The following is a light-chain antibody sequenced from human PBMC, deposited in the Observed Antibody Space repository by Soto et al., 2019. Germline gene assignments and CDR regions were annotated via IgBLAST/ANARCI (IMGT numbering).Light chain of an antibody. CDR3: LQDFSYPRT. J-gene: IGKJ1*01. Sequence: AVPLTQSPSSLSASVGDRVTITFRASQGIRTDLGWYQQSPGKAPKVLIVGASTLQSGVPSRFSGSGSGTDFTLTISSLQPEDSATYYCLQDFSYPRTFGQGTKVDIK. V-gene: IGKV1-6*01. CDR2: GAS. CDR1: QGIRTD.